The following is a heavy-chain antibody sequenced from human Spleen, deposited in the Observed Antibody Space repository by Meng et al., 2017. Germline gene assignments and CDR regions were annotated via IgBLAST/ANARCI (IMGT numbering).Heavy chain of an antibody. Sequence: QGQLVQSGAEVKKPGSSGKVSCKASGGTFSSYTISWVRQAPGQGLEWMGRIIPILGIANYAQKFQGRVTITADKSTSTAYMELSSLRSEDTAVYYCARQYSSSLRIFDYWGQGTLVTVSS. J-gene: IGHJ4*02. D-gene: IGHD6-6*01. CDR1: GGTFSSYT. CDR2: IIPILGIA. CDR3: ARQYSSSLRIFDY. V-gene: IGHV1-69*02.